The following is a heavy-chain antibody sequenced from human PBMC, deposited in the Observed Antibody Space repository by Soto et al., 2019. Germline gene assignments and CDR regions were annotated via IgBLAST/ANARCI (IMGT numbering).Heavy chain of an antibody. J-gene: IGHJ4*02. CDR3: ARDLAVAGLRRFDY. V-gene: IGHV4-61*01. CDR1: GVSVSSGSYY. CDR2: IYYSGST. Sequence: SETLSLTCTVSGVSVSSGSYYWSWIRQPPGKGLEWIGYIYYSGSTNYNPSLKSRVTISVDTSKNQFSLKLSSVTAADTAVYYCARDLAVAGLRRFDYWGQGTLVTVSS. D-gene: IGHD6-19*01.